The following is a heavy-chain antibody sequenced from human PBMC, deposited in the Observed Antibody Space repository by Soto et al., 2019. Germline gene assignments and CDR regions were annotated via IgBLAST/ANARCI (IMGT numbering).Heavy chain of an antibody. V-gene: IGHV3-11*01. D-gene: IGHD3-22*01. CDR1: GFTFGGFY. CDR2: ISGSGGII. J-gene: IGHJ4*02. Sequence: QVQLVESGGGSVKPGGSLRLSCAASGFTFGGFYMGWIRQAPGRGLEWVSFISGSGGIIYLADSVKGRFAISRDNTKNSLYLQMNSLRAEDTAVYCCGRDTYYDGSGYHSGGVDFWGQGTLVTVSS. CDR3: GRDTYYDGSGYHSGGVDF.